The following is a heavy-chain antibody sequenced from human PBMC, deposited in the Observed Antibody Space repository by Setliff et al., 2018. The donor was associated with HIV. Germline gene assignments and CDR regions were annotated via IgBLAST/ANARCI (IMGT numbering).Heavy chain of an antibody. J-gene: IGHJ4*02. CDR3: AHRLSGSASDWNGGVFDY. V-gene: IGHV2-5*02. CDR2: IYWDNDK. Sequence: SGPTGEPTQTLTLTCTFSGFSLSTSGVGVGWIRQPPGEAPEWLALIYWDNDKRYSPSVKSRVTITKDTSSNQVVLTMTNMDPVDTATYYCAHRLSGSASDWNGGVFDYWGQGILVTVSS. D-gene: IGHD1-1*01. CDR1: GFSLSTSGVG.